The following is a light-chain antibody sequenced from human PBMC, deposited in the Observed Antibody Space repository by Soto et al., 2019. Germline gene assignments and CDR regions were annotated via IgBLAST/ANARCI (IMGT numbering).Light chain of an antibody. V-gene: IGLV2-14*01. CDR1: SSDIADYNF. CDR3: SSYTRGGNYV. Sequence: QSVLTQPASVSGSPGQSVAISCTGTSSDIADYNFVSWYQQHPGKAPRLMVVDGSNRPSGVSDRFSGSKSGNTASMTISGLQAEDEADYYCSSYTRGGNYVSGTGTKVTVL. CDR2: DGS. J-gene: IGLJ1*01.